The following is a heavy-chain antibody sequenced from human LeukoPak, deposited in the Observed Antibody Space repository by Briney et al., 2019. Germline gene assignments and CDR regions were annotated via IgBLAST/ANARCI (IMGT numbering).Heavy chain of an antibody. D-gene: IGHD2-15*01. Sequence: SETLSLTCTVSGGSISSYYWSWIRQPAGKGLEWIGRIYSTGSTNYNPSLKSRVTISVDTSKNQFSLKLSSVTAADTAVYYCARLHLDIVVVVAAWGAFDIWGQGTMVTVSS. J-gene: IGHJ3*02. CDR1: GGSISSYY. V-gene: IGHV4-4*07. CDR2: IYSTGST. CDR3: ARLHLDIVVVVAAWGAFDI.